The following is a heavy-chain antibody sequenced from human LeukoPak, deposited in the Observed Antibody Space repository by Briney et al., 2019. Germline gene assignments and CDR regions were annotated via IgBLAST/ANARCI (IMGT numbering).Heavy chain of an antibody. CDR3: ARLFALEMTTARDY. J-gene: IGHJ4*02. CDR1: GYNFTSYW. V-gene: IGHV5-51*01. D-gene: IGHD5-24*01. Sequence: GESLKISCKGSGYNFTSYWIGWVRQLLGKGLEWMGIIYPGDSDTRYSPSFQGQVTISADKSISTAYLQWSSLKASDTAMYYCARLFALEMTTARDYWGQGTLVTVSS. CDR2: IYPGDSDT.